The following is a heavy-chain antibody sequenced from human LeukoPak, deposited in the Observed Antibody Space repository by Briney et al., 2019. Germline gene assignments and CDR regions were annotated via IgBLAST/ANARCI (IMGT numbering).Heavy chain of an antibody. V-gene: IGHV4-38-2*02. CDR1: GYSISSGYY. CDR2: IYPTGST. J-gene: IGHJ4*02. D-gene: IGHD1-26*01. CDR3: ARHQRVVGALDY. Sequence: PSETLSLTCTVSGYSISSGYYWGWIRQPPGKGLEWIGNIYPTGSTYYNPSLKSRVTISVDTSKNQFSLKLSSVTAADTAVYYCARHQRVVGALDYWGQGTLVTVSS.